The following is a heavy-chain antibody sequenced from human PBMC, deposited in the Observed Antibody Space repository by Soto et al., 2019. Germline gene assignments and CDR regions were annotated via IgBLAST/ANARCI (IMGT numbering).Heavy chain of an antibody. CDR2: INHLEAT. CDR1: GASITYGAYS. Sequence: TLSLTCTVSGASITYGAYSWSWIRQTPGKGLEWIGYINHLEATFYNPSFESRLTLSIDRTKNQFSLNLKSMSAADRAVYFCARGGGFDSFDYWGQGILVTVSS. J-gene: IGHJ4*02. D-gene: IGHD3-10*01. V-gene: IGHV4-30-2*01. CDR3: ARGGGFDSFDY.